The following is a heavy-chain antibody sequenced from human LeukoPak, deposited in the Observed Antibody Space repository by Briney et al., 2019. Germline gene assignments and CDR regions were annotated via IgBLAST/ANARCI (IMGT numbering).Heavy chain of an antibody. CDR1: GFTFSSYG. CDR3: AKDGGNSLDY. D-gene: IGHD1-1*01. J-gene: IGHJ4*02. CDR2: IWYDGSNK. Sequence: GGSLRLSCAASGFTFSSYGMHWVRHAPGKGLEWVAAIWYDGSNKYYADSVKGRFTISRDNSKNTLYLQTNSLRAEDTAVYYCAKDGGNSLDYWGQGTLVTVSS. V-gene: IGHV3-33*06.